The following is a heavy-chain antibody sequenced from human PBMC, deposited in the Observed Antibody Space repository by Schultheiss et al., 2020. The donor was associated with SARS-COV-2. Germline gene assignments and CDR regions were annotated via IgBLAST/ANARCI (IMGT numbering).Heavy chain of an antibody. V-gene: IGHV3-15*01. CDR2: IKSKTDGGTT. J-gene: IGHJ6*02. D-gene: IGHD5-12*01. CDR3: ARGYSGYDPYYYYYGMDV. Sequence: GGSLRLSCAASGFTFSDYYMSWIRQAPGKGLEWVGRIKSKTDGGTTDYAAPVKGRFTISRDDSKNTLYLQMNSLRAEDTAVYYCARGYSGYDPYYYYYGMDVWGQGTTVTVSS. CDR1: GFTFSDYY.